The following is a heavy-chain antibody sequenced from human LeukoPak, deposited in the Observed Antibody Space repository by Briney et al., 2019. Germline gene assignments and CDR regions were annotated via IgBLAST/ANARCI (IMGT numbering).Heavy chain of an antibody. CDR3: AREKIGSGYDQDLDY. CDR2: INPADGGT. D-gene: IGHD5-12*01. CDR1: GYSFTDYY. V-gene: IGHV1-2*02. J-gene: IGHJ4*02. Sequence: ASVKVSCKASGYSFTDYYIHWVRQAPGQGLEWMGRINPADGGTKFAQNFQVRVTMTSDTSISTAYMELSSLRSDDTAVYYCAREKIGSGYDQDLDYWGQGTMVTVSS.